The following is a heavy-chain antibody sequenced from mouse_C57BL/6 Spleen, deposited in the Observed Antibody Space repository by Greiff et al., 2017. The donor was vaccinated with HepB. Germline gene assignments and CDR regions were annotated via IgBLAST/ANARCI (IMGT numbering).Heavy chain of an antibody. V-gene: IGHV1-69*01. CDR2: IDPSDSYT. D-gene: IGHD2-5*01. Sequence: QVQLKQPGAELVMPGASVKLSCKASGYTFTSDWMHWVKQRPGQGLEWIGEIDPSDSYTNYNQKFKGKSTLTVDKSSSTAYMQLSSLTSEDSAVYYCARWGYSNSFAYWGQGTLVTVSA. CDR1: GYTFTSDW. CDR3: ARWGYSNSFAY. J-gene: IGHJ3*01.